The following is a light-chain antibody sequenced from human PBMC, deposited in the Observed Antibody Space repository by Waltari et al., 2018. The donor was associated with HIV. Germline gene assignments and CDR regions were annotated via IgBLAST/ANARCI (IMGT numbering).Light chain of an antibody. J-gene: IGKJ4*01. CDR1: QSVTFN. V-gene: IGKV3D-15*01. Sequence: EIVLTQSTATLSVSRGERVTLSCRASQSVTFNLAWYQQRPGQAPRLLIYGASTRATGIPARFSGSGSGTEFTLTISSLQSEDFAIYYCQQYNDWPPLTFGGGTKVEIK. CDR2: GAS. CDR3: QQYNDWPPLT.